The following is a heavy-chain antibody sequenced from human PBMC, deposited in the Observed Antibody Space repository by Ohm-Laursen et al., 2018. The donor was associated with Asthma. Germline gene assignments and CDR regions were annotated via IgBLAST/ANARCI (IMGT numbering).Heavy chain of an antibody. J-gene: IGHJ6*02. CDR3: ARNQAYYDSSGYGNYYYYGMDV. CDR1: GYTFTSYY. V-gene: IGHV1-46*01. CDR2: INPSAGTT. Sequence: ASVKVSCKASGYTFTSYYMHWVRQAPGQGLEWMGIINPSAGTTSYAQKFQGRVTMTRDTSTSTVYMELSSLRSEDTAVYYCARNQAYYDSSGYGNYYYYGMDVWGQGTTVTVSS. D-gene: IGHD3-22*01.